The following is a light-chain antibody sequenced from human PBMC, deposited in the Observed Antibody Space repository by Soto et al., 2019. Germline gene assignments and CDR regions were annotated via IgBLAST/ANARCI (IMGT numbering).Light chain of an antibody. CDR3: QQRRSWPRIT. V-gene: IGKV3-11*01. CDR1: QSVSRD. CDR2: GAS. J-gene: IGKJ5*01. Sequence: EIVLTQSPATLSLSPGERATLSCRASQSVSRDLGWYQQKPGQAPRLVIYGASNRATGIPARFSGSGSGTDFTLTISRLEPEDFAVYYCQQRRSWPRITFGQGTRLEIK.